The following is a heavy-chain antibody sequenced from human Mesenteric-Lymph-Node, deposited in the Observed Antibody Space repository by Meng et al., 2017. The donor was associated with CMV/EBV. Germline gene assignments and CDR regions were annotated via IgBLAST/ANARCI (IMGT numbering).Heavy chain of an antibody. Sequence: GGSLRLSCKGSGYSFTSYWIGWVRQMPGKGLEWMGIIYPADSDTRYSPSFQGQVTISADKSISTAYLQWSSLKASDTAMYYCARHQSPYSSSYVMDVWGQGTTVTVSS. D-gene: IGHD6-13*01. J-gene: IGHJ6*02. CDR1: GYSFTSYW. V-gene: IGHV5-51*01. CDR3: ARHQSPYSSSYVMDV. CDR2: IYPADSDT.